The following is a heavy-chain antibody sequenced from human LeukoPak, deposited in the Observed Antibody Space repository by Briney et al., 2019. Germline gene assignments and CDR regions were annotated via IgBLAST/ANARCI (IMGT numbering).Heavy chain of an antibody. Sequence: GGSLRLSCAAPGFTFSSYAMSWVRQAPGKGLEWVSAISGSGGSTYYADSVKGRFTISRDNSKNTLYLQMNSLRAEDTAVYYCAKDSSGWYVGYFDYWGQGTLVTVSS. V-gene: IGHV3-23*01. D-gene: IGHD6-19*01. J-gene: IGHJ4*02. CDR1: GFTFSSYA. CDR3: AKDSSGWYVGYFDY. CDR2: ISGSGGST.